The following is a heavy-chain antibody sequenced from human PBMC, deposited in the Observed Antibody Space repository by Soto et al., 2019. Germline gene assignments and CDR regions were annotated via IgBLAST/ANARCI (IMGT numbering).Heavy chain of an antibody. CDR3: ARLGAATGTTQHYYYYYMDV. D-gene: IGHD1-7*01. CDR2: IYYSGST. J-gene: IGHJ6*03. CDR1: GGSISSYY. Sequence: SETLSLTCTVSGGSISSYYWSWIRHPPGKGLDWIGYIYYSGSTNYNPSLKSRVTISVDTSKNQFSLKLSSVTAADTAVYYCARLGAATGTTQHYYYYYMDVWGKGTTVTVSS. V-gene: IGHV4-59*08.